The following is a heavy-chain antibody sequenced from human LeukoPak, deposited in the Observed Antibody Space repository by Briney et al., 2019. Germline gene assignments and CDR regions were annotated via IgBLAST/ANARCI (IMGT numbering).Heavy chain of an antibody. D-gene: IGHD3-9*01. J-gene: IGHJ4*02. CDR2: ISGSGGST. CDR1: GFTFSSYG. V-gene: IGHV3-23*01. CDR3: AKEGPKGYDILTGYYRY. Sequence: GGSLRLSCAASGFTFSSYGMSWVRQAPGKGLEWVSAISGSGGSTYYADSVKGRFTISRDNSKNTLYLQMNSLRAEDTAVYYCAKEGPKGYDILTGYYRYWGQGALVTVSS.